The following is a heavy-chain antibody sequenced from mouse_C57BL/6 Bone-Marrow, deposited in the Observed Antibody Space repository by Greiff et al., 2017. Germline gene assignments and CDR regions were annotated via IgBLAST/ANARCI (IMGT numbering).Heavy chain of an antibody. CDR1: GFTFSSYG. Sequence: EVKLVESGGDLVKPGGSLKLSCAASGFTFSSYGMSWVRQTPDKRLAWVATLSSGGSYTYYPDSVKGRFTISRDNAKNTLYLQMGSLKSEDTAMYYCARHDYGTWFAYWGQGTLVTVSA. J-gene: IGHJ3*01. D-gene: IGHD1-1*01. CDR3: ARHDYGTWFAY. CDR2: LSSGGSYT. V-gene: IGHV5-6*02.